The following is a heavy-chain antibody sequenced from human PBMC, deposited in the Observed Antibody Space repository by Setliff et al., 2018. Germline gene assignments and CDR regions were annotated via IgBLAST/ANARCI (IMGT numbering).Heavy chain of an antibody. J-gene: IGHJ4*02. V-gene: IGHV4-34*12. CDR2: IIHSGST. CDR1: GGSFSGYY. D-gene: IGHD1-26*01. Sequence: PSETLSLTWAVYGGSFSGYYWSWIRQPPGKRLEWIGEIIHSGSTNYNPSLKSRVTISMDTSKNQFSLKVSSVTAADTAVYYCARSGNYSPNDYWGQGTLVTAPQ. CDR3: ARSGNYSPNDY.